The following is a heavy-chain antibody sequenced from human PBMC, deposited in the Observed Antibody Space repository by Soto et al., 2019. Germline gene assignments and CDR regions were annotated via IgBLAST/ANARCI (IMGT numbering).Heavy chain of an antibody. CDR1: GFTFSSYW. D-gene: IGHD3-9*01. V-gene: IGHV3-74*01. CDR3: ARTYDILTGRPFYYYYYGMDV. CDR2: INSDGSST. Sequence: EVQLVESGGGLVQPGGSLRLSCAASGFTFSSYWMHWVRQAPGKGLVWVSRINSDGSSTSYADSVKGRFTISGDNAKNTPYLKMNRLRAEDTAVYYCARTYDILTGRPFYYYYYGMDVWGQGTTVTVSS. J-gene: IGHJ6*02.